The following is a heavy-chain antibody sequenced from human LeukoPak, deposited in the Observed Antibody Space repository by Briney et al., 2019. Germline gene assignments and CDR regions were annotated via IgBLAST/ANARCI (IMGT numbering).Heavy chain of an antibody. D-gene: IGHD2-21*01. CDR3: ATTHDVKTAPYDL. CDR2: IFTSGRT. V-gene: IGHV4-4*09. J-gene: IGHJ5*02. CDR1: GGSISSYC. Sequence: SETLSLTCTVSGGSISSYCWSWVRQSPGKGLEWIGYIFTSGRTDYNPSLKSRVTMSVDTSKNQLSMELRFLTAADTAVYYCATTHDVKTAPYDLWGQGTLVTVSS.